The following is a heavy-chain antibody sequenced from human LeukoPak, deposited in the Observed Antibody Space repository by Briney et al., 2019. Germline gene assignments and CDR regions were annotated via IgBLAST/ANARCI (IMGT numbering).Heavy chain of an antibody. V-gene: IGHV3-53*01. Sequence: GGSLRLSCAVSGFAVSSNYMTWARQAPGKGLEWVSVIYSGGSIYYADSVKGRFTISRDISKNTVDLQLNSLRAEDTAVYYCASGKETSMAQGYWGQGTLVTVSS. J-gene: IGHJ4*02. D-gene: IGHD5-18*01. CDR1: GFAVSSNY. CDR3: ASGKETSMAQGY. CDR2: IYSGGSI.